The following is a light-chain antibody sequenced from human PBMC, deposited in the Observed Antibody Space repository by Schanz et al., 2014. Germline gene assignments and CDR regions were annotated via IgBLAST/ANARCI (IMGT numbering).Light chain of an antibody. CDR1: QSVSSNY. CDR2: GAS. J-gene: IGKJ5*01. Sequence: EIVLTQSPGTLSLSPGERATLSCRASQSVSSNYLLWYQQKPGQAPRLLIYGASSRATGIPDRFSGSGSGTDFTLTISSLEPEDFAVYYCQQRANWPITFGQGTRLDIK. V-gene: IGKV3D-20*02. CDR3: QQRANWPIT.